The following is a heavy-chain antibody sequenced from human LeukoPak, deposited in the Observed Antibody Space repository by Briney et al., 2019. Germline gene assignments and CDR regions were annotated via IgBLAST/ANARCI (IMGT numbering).Heavy chain of an antibody. CDR2: IKQDGSEK. CDR3: ARGGTYYDILTGYYTVWYFDY. CDR1: GFTFSSYW. Sequence: GGSLRLSCAASGFTFSSYWMSWVRQAPGKGLEWVANIKQDGSEKYYVDSVKGRFTISRDNAKNSLYLQMNSLRAEDTAVYYCARGGTYYDILTGYYTVWYFDYWGQGTLVTVSS. V-gene: IGHV3-7*04. D-gene: IGHD3-9*01. J-gene: IGHJ4*02.